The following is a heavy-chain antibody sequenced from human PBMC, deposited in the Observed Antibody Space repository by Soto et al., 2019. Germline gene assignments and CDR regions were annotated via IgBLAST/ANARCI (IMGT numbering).Heavy chain of an antibody. Sequence: SETLSLTCTVSGGSISSYYWSWIRQSPGKGLEWIGYIYYSGSTNYNPSLKSRVTISVDTSKNQFSLKLSSVTAADTAVYYCARQGSGSYFVYWGQGTLVTVSS. J-gene: IGHJ4*02. D-gene: IGHD1-26*01. CDR2: IYYSGST. CDR3: ARQGSGSYFVY. V-gene: IGHV4-59*08. CDR1: GGSISSYY.